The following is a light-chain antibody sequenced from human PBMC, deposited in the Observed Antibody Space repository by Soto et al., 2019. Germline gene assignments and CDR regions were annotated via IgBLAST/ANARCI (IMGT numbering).Light chain of an antibody. CDR3: ISYTGSDTSYV. CDR2: EVR. V-gene: IGLV2-8*01. Sequence: QSVLTQPPSASGSPGQSVTISCTGTSSDVGGYDYVSWYQQHPGKAPKLIIYEVRNRPSGVSSRFSGSKSGNTASLTISGLQAEDEADYYCISYTGSDTSYVFGTGTKVTVL. J-gene: IGLJ1*01. CDR1: SSDVGGYDY.